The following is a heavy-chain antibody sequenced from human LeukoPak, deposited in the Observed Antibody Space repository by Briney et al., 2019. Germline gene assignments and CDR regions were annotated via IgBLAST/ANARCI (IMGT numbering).Heavy chain of an antibody. Sequence: GALRLSFAAPRFNVRSQLMATGHQAPGKGLEWVSVIYSDGSTFYADSVKGRFTISRDNSKNTLYLQMDSLRPEDTAVYYCTNLPTYWGQGTLVTVSS. CDR1: RFNVRSQL. V-gene: IGHV3-66*02. CDR2: IYSDGST. CDR3: TNLPTY. J-gene: IGHJ4*02.